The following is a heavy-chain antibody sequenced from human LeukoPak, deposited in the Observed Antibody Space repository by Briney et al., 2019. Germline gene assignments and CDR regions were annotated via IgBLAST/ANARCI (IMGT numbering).Heavy chain of an antibody. CDR1: GYTFTSYA. CDR3: ATWTEVVPAAQSAASLPYFDY. CDR2: INTNTGNP. Sequence: GASVKVSCKASGYTFTSYAMNWVRQAPGQGLEWMGWINTNTGNPTYAQGFTGRFVFSLDTSVSTAYLQISSLKAEDTAVYYCATWTEVVPAAQSAASLPYFDYWGQGTLVTVSS. D-gene: IGHD2-2*01. J-gene: IGHJ4*02. V-gene: IGHV7-4-1*02.